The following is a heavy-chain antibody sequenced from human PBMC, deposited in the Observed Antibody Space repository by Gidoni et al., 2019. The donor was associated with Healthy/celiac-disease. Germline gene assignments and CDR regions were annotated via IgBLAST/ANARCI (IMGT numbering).Heavy chain of an antibody. CDR2: ISYDGSNK. D-gene: IGHD2-15*01. V-gene: IGHV3-30*18. J-gene: IGHJ6*02. CDR1: GFTFSSYG. CDR3: AKGDCSGGSCYVRYYYYGMDV. Sequence: QVQLVESGGGVVQPGRSLRLSCAASGFTFSSYGMHWVRQAPGKGLEWVAVISYDGSNKYYADSVKGRFTISRDNSKNTLYLQMNSLRAEDTAVYYCAKGDCSGGSCYVRYYYYGMDVWGQGTTVTVSS.